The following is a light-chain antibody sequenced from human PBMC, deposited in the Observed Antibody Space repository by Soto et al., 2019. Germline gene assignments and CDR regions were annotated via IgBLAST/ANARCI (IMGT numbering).Light chain of an antibody. Sequence: QSVLPQPPSVSGAPGQRVTISCTGSSSNIGAGYDVHWYQQLPGPAPKLLIYGNSNRPSGFPDRFSGSKSGTSASLAITGLQAEDEADYYCQSYDSSLSGADVVFGGGTKLTVL. V-gene: IGLV1-40*01. CDR2: GNS. CDR1: SSNIGAGYD. J-gene: IGLJ2*01. CDR3: QSYDSSLSGADVV.